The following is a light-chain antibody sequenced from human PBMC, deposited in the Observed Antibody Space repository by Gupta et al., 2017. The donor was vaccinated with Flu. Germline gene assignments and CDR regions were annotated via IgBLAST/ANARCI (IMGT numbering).Light chain of an antibody. V-gene: IGKV1-33*01. CDR1: QDIKKT. J-gene: IGKJ2*01. Sequence: GGEVTIPCRASQDIKKTLIWYQQKPGKAPKLLIYDVSILETWVPSRFSGGGSGTDFTFPISSLQPEDIATYFCQQYDSLPYTFGQGTKLEI. CDR2: DVS. CDR3: QQYDSLPYT.